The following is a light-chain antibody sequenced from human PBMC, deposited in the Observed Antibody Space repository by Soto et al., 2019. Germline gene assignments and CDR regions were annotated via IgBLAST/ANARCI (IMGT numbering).Light chain of an antibody. CDR3: QQYNNYWT. CDR1: QSINSR. Sequence: DIPMTQSPSTLSASVGDRVTITCRASQSINSRLAWYQQKPGKAPNLLIYKASSLESGVPSRFSGSGSGTEFTLTISRLPADDFATYYCQQYNNYWTFGQGTKVEIK. J-gene: IGKJ1*01. V-gene: IGKV1-5*03. CDR2: KAS.